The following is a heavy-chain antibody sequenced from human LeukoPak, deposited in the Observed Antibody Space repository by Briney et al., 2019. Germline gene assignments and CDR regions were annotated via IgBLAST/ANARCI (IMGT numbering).Heavy chain of an antibody. CDR3: ARVGGNDVPVAFDI. V-gene: IGHV1-69*13. J-gene: IGHJ3*02. D-gene: IGHD1-1*01. CDR2: IIPIFGTA. Sequence: SVKVSCKASGGTFSSYAISWVRQAPGQGLEWMGGIIPIFGTANYAQKFQGRVTITADESTSTAYMELSSLRSEDTAVYYCARVGGNDVPVAFDIWGQGTMVTVSS. CDR1: GGTFSSYA.